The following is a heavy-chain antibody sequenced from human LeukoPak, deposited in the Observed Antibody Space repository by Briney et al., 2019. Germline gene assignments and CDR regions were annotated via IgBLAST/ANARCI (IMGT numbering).Heavy chain of an antibody. Sequence: GGSLRLSCAASGFTFSGYYMSWIRQAPGKGLEWVSYISSSSSYTNYADSVKGRFTISRDNAKNSLYLQMNSLRAEDTAVYYCARQWLVREGLGYWGQGTLVTVSS. V-gene: IGHV3-11*03. CDR1: GFTFSGYY. CDR2: ISSSSSYT. CDR3: ARQWLVREGLGY. J-gene: IGHJ4*02. D-gene: IGHD6-19*01.